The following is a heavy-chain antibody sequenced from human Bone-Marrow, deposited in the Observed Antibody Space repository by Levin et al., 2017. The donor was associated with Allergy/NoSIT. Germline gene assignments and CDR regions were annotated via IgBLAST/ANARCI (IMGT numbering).Heavy chain of an antibody. CDR3: ARDSGRYYLDY. D-gene: IGHD3-9*01. CDR2: MFYSGST. CDR1: GASISSYY. V-gene: IGHV4-59*08. Sequence: LETLSLTCTVSGASISSYYWSWIRQPPGKSPEWIGYMFYSGSTKYKSSLKSRVTMSADTSKRQFSLKLTSVTAADTAIYYCARDSGRYYLDYWGQGILVTVSS. J-gene: IGHJ4*02.